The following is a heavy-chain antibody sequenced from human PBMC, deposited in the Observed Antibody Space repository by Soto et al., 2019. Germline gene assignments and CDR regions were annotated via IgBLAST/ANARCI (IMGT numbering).Heavy chain of an antibody. CDR1: GGSFSGYY. J-gene: IGHJ5*02. CDR2: INHSGST. CDR3: ARMLQYDSLTGYYPLLWFDP. Sequence: SETLSLTCAVYGGSFSGYYWSWIRQPPGKGLEWIGEINHSGSTNYNPSLKSRVTISVDTSKNQFSLKLSSVTAADTAVYYCARMLQYDSLTGYYPLLWFDPWGQGTLVT. V-gene: IGHV4-34*01. D-gene: IGHD3-9*01.